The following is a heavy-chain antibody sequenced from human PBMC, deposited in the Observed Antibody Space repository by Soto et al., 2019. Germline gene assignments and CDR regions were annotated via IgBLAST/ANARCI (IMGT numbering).Heavy chain of an antibody. CDR3: ARGQVVAAQH. V-gene: IGHV4-30-2*01. D-gene: IGHD2-15*01. CDR2: IYHSGRT. Sequence: QLQLQESGSGLVKPSQTLSLTCAVSGGSISSGGYSWSWIRQPPGKGLEWIGYIYHSGRTHYTPSLKSPVPISVDRSKNQFSLKLSSVTAADTAVYYCARGQVVAAQHWGQGTLVTVSS. J-gene: IGHJ4*02. CDR1: GGSISSGGYS.